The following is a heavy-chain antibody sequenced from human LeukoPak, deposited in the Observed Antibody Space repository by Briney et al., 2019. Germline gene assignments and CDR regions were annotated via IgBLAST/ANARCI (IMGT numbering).Heavy chain of an antibody. CDR2: IYYSGST. D-gene: IGHD1-26*01. J-gene: IGHJ5*02. Sequence: PSETLSLTCTVSGGSISSYYWSWIRQPPGKGLEWIGYIYYSGSTNYNPSLKSRVTISVDTSKNQFSLKLSSVTAADTAVYYCAREGNAGSHSPFNPWGQGTLVTVSS. V-gene: IGHV4-59*12. CDR1: GGSISSYY. CDR3: AREGNAGSHSPFNP.